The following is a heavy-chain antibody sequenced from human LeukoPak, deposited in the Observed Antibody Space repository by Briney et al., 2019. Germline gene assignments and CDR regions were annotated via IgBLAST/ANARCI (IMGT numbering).Heavy chain of an antibody. D-gene: IGHD4-17*01. CDR3: ARDLYGDSAFDI. Sequence: PGGSLRLSCAASGFTFDDYGMSWVRQAPGKGLEWVSGINWNGGSTGYADSVKGRFTISRDNAKNSLYLQMNSPRAEDTALYYCARDLYGDSAFDIWGQGTMVTVSS. V-gene: IGHV3-20*04. CDR2: INWNGGST. CDR1: GFTFDDYG. J-gene: IGHJ3*02.